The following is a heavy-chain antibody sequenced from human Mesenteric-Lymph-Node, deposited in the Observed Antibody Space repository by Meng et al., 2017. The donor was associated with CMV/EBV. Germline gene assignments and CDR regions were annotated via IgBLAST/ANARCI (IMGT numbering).Heavy chain of an antibody. V-gene: IGHV4-39*07. D-gene: IGHD2-8*01. J-gene: IGHJ4*02. CDR1: GDSIRGGSYY. Sequence: SETLSLTCTVSGDSIRGGSYYWGWIRHPPGKGLEWIGNMYYSGSTYYNPSFSGRVTISVDTSRDQFSLKLSSVTAADTAVYYCARGVHGRYCPTDTCYPVDYWGQGTLVTVSS. CDR2: MYYSGST. CDR3: ARGVHGRYCPTDTCYPVDY.